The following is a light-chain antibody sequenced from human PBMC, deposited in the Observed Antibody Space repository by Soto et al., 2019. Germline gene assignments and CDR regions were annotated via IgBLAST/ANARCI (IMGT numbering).Light chain of an antibody. Sequence: DIQMTQSPSSLSASVGDRVTITCRASQDISTYLAWYQQKPGKVPKLLIYAASSLQSGVPPRLSGSRSGTDFTLTISSLPPEDFAHYYCQKYNSAPSTFGQGTKLDIK. CDR3: QKYNSAPST. J-gene: IGKJ2*01. CDR1: QDISTY. V-gene: IGKV1-27*01. CDR2: AAS.